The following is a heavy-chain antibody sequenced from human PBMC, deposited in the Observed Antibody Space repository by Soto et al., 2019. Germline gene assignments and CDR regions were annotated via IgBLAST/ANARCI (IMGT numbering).Heavy chain of an antibody. CDR1: GYTFTSYA. CDR3: ARDGLWFGEFSLGY. J-gene: IGHJ4*02. V-gene: IGHV1-3*05. D-gene: IGHD3-10*01. CDR2: INAGNGNT. Sequence: QVQLVQSGAEEKKPGASVKVSCKASGYTFTSYAMHWVRQAPGQRLEWMGWINAGNGNTKYSQKFQGRVTITRDTSASPAYMELSSLRSEDTAVYYCARDGLWFGEFSLGYWGQGTLVTVSS.